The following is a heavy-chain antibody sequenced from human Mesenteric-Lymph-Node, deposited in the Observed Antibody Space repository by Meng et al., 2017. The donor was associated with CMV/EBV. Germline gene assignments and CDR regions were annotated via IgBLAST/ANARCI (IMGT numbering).Heavy chain of an antibody. J-gene: IGHJ5*02. CDR2: ISSSSSYI. Sequence: LTCAASGFTFSSYSMNWVRQAPGKGLEWVSSISSSSSYIYYADSVKGRFTISRDNAKNSLYLQMNSLRAEDTAVYYCARDHCSSTSCFRGWFDPWGQGTLVTVSS. CDR1: GFTFSSYS. CDR3: ARDHCSSTSCFRGWFDP. V-gene: IGHV3-21*01. D-gene: IGHD2-2*01.